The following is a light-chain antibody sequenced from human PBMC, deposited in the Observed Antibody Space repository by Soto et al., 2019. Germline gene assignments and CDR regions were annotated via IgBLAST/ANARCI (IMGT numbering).Light chain of an antibody. V-gene: IGKV1-5*03. Sequence: EIQRTQSPSTLSATICDRATXXCRASQSTSRYLAWYQQKPGKAPKLLIYQASSLENGVPSRFSGSGSGTEFSLTISSLQPDDFATYYCQQYISHSTFGQGTKVDI. CDR2: QAS. CDR1: QSTSRY. CDR3: QQYISHST. J-gene: IGKJ1*01.